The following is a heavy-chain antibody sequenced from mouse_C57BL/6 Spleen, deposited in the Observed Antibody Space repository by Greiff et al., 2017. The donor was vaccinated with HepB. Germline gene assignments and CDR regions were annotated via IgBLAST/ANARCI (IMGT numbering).Heavy chain of an antibody. V-gene: IGHV1-55*01. CDR1: GYTFTSYW. CDR3: ARRGYGNPYYYAMDY. Sequence: VQLQQPGAELVKPGASVKMSCKASGYTFTSYWITWVKQRPGQGLEWIGDIYPGSGSTNYNEKFKSKATLTVDTSSSTAYMQLSSLTSEDSAVYYCARRGYGNPYYYAMDYWGQGTSVTVSS. CDR2: IYPGSGST. D-gene: IGHD2-1*01. J-gene: IGHJ4*01.